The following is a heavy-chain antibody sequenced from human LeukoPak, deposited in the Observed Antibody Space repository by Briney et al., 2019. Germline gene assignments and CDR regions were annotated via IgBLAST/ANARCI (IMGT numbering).Heavy chain of an antibody. J-gene: IGHJ5*02. CDR3: ARLYVPPAPFDP. CDR1: GFTFSSYS. D-gene: IGHD2-2*02. V-gene: IGHV3-21*01. Sequence: PGGSLRLSCAASGFTFSSYSMNWVRQAPGKGLEWVSSISSSSSYIYYADSVKGRFTISRGNAKNSLYLQMNSLRAEDTAVYYCARLYVPPAPFDPWGQGTLVTVSS. CDR2: ISSSSSYI.